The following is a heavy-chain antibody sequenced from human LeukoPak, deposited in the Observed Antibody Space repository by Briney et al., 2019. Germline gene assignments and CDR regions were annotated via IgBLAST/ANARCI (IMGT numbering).Heavy chain of an antibody. CDR1: GFTFSSYA. CDR3: ARGGGSSVFDY. V-gene: IGHV3-23*01. D-gene: IGHD2-15*01. Sequence: GGSLRLSCAASGFTFSSYAMTWVRQAPGKGLEWVSSISNSGGSTYYADSVKGRFTVSRDNSKNTPYLQVSSLRAEDTADYYCARGGGSSVFDYWGQGALVTVSS. J-gene: IGHJ4*02. CDR2: ISNSGGST.